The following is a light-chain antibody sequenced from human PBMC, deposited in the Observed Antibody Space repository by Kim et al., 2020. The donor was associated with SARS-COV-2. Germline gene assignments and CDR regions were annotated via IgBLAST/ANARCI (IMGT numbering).Light chain of an antibody. CDR2: EVS. Sequence: GQSITISCTGTSSDVGNYNLVSWYQQYPGKAPKLMIYEVSKRPSGVSNRFSGSKSGNTASLTISGLQADDEADYYCCSYAGSTTLVFGGGTKLTVL. CDR1: SSDVGNYNL. CDR3: CSYAGSTTLV. V-gene: IGLV2-23*02. J-gene: IGLJ2*01.